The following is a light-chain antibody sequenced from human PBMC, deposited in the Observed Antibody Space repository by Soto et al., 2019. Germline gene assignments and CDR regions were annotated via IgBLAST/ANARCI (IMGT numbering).Light chain of an antibody. V-gene: IGKV4-1*01. CDR3: QQYNNWPPYT. CDR1: QSVLYSSNNKNY. CDR2: WAS. J-gene: IGKJ2*01. Sequence: DIVMTQSPDSLAVSLGERATINCKSSQSVLYSSNNKNYLAWYQQKPGQPPKLLIYWASTRESGVPDRFSGSGSGTDFTLTISSLQADDVAVYYCQQYNNWPPYTFGQGTKLEIK.